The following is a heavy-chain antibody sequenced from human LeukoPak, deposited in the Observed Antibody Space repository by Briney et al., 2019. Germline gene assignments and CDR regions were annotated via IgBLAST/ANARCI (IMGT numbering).Heavy chain of an antibody. D-gene: IGHD3-22*01. Sequence: GASVKVSCKASGYTFTGYYMHWVRQAPGQGLEWMGRINPNSGGTNYAQKFQGRVTMTRDTSISTAYMELSRLRSDDTAVYCCARDQKDYYDSSGYYPWGQGTLVTVSS. CDR1: GYTFTGYY. CDR3: ARDQKDYYDSSGYYP. CDR2: INPNSGGT. J-gene: IGHJ5*02. V-gene: IGHV1-2*06.